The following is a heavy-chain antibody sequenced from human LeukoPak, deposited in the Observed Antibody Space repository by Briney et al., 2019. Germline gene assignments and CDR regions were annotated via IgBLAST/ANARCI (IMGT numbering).Heavy chain of an antibody. Sequence: PSETLSLTCTVSGGSISSSSYYWGWIRQPPGKGLEWIGSIYYSGSTYYNPSLKSRVTISVDTSKNQFSLELSSVTAADTAVYYCARLATVVTPGAFDIWGQGTMVTVSS. CDR3: ARLATVVTPGAFDI. J-gene: IGHJ3*02. CDR2: IYYSGST. CDR1: GGSISSSSYY. V-gene: IGHV4-39*01. D-gene: IGHD4-23*01.